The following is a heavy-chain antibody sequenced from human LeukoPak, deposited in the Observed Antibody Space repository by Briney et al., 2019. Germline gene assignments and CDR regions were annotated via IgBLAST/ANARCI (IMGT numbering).Heavy chain of an antibody. V-gene: IGHV1-18*01. Sequence: ASVKVSCKDSGYTFTTYGINWVRQAPGQGLEWMGWISAYNGNTNYAQNLQGRVTLTTDTSASTAYMELRSLRSDDTAVYYCARDLIAARPGWFDPWGQGTLVIVSS. J-gene: IGHJ5*02. CDR1: GYTFTTYG. CDR3: ARDLIAARPGWFDP. CDR2: ISAYNGNT. D-gene: IGHD6-6*01.